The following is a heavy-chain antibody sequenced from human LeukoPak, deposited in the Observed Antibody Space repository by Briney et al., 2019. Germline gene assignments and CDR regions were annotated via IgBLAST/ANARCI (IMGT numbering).Heavy chain of an antibody. Sequence: PGRSLRLSCAASGFTFSSYSMHWVRQAPGKGLEWVAVIWYDGSNKYYADSVKGRFTISRDNSKNTLYLQMNSLRAEDTAVYYCARDLQSNGDYCFDYWGQGTLVTVSS. D-gene: IGHD4-17*01. CDR1: GFTFSSYS. CDR2: IWYDGSNK. V-gene: IGHV3-33*01. CDR3: ARDLQSNGDYCFDY. J-gene: IGHJ4*02.